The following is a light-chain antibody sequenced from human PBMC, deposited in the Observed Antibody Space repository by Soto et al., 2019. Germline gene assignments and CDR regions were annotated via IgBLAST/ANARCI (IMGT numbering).Light chain of an antibody. Sequence: EIVLTQSPGTLSLSPGERVTLSCRTSQSVASTYLAWYQQKPGQAPRLLIYAASSRATGIPDRFSGSGYGTDFALTIRRLEHEDAAMYYCQPYGATPNATFGPGTKVDVK. CDR3: QPYGATPNAT. CDR2: AAS. CDR1: QSVASTY. J-gene: IGKJ3*01. V-gene: IGKV3-20*01.